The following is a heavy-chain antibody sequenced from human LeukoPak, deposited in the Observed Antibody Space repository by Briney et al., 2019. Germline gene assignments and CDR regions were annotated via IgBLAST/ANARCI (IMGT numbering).Heavy chain of an antibody. J-gene: IGHJ4*02. V-gene: IGHV3-23*01. CDR2: ITGTGGNT. CDR1: AFTFSNYA. D-gene: IGHD6-13*01. CDR3: ANTLYSSSWPYYFDY. Sequence: GGSLRLSCAASAFTFSNYAMTWVRQAPGKGLEWVSAITGTGGNTYYADSVKGRFTISRDNSKNTLYLQMNSLRAEDTAIYYCANTLYSSSWPYYFDYWGQGTLVTVSS.